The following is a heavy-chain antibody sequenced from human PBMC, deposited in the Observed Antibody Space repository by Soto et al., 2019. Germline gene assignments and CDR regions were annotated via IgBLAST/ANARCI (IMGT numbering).Heavy chain of an antibody. J-gene: IGHJ4*02. CDR2: ISYDGSNK. CDR1: GFTFSSYA. Sequence: QVQLVESGGGVVQPGRSLRLSCAASGFTFSSYAMHWVRQAPGKGLEWVAVISYDGSNKYYADSVKGRFTISRDNSKNSLYLQMNSLRAEDTAVYYWARGTPEGYCSGGSCYSLDYWGQGTLVTVSS. V-gene: IGHV3-30-3*01. CDR3: ARGTPEGYCSGGSCYSLDY. D-gene: IGHD2-15*01.